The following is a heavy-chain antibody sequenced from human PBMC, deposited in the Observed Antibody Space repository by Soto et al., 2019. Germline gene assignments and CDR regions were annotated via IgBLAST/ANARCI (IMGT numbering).Heavy chain of an antibody. D-gene: IGHD4-17*01. J-gene: IGHJ4*02. CDR3: ALEYGDRGETFDI. CDR1: GFTFSTYA. Sequence: QVQLVESGGGVVQPGRSLRLSCAASGFTFSTYAMHWVRQAPGKGLEGVAVISYDGGNKYYEDPVKGLFSISRDNSNNTRYLLINTMRAVETDVFFCALEYGDRGETFDILGQGTLVSVST. V-gene: IGHV3-30-3*01. CDR2: ISYDGGNK.